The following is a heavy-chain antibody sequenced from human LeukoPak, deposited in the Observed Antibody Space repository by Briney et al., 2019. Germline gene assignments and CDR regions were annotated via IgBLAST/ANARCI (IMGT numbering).Heavy chain of an antibody. CDR1: GFTFSSYW. Sequence: GGSLRLSCAASGFTFSSYWMSWVRQAPGKGLEWGANIKQDGSEKYYVDSVKGRFTISRDNAKNSLYLQMNSLRAGDTAVYYCAKWGAATRSRPTTIDYWGQGTLVTVSS. J-gene: IGHJ4*02. V-gene: IGHV3-7*03. D-gene: IGHD2-15*01. CDR3: AKWGAATRSRPTTIDY. CDR2: IKQDGSEK.